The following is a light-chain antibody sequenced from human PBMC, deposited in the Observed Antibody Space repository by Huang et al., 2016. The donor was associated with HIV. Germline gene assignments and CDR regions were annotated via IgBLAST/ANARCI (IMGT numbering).Light chain of an antibody. CDR1: QSVGID. J-gene: IGKJ3*01. CDR3: QQYERPPDT. V-gene: IGKV3-20*01. Sequence: EIVLTQSPGTLSLSPGERATLSCRASQSVGIDLAWSQQTPGQAPRLLIYGASTRVTGIPDRFSGGGSGTDFTLSISRLEPEDFAVYYCQQYERPPDTFGPGTKVNIK. CDR2: GAS.